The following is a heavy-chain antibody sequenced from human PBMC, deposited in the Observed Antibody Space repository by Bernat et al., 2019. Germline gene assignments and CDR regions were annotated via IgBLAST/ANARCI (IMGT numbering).Heavy chain of an antibody. CDR1: GSTFDDSA. CDR3: AKDLCSTILRGLGSCYYGMDV. CDR2: ISGDGGST. J-gene: IGHJ6*02. Sequence: EVHLVESGGGVVQPGGSLSLSCAASGSTFDDSAMHWVRQASGEGLVWVSLISGDGGSTDYADSVKGRFTVNRDNSKDSLYLKMNSLRIEETAVYYCAKDLCSTILRGLGSCYYGMDVWGQGTPVTVSS. V-gene: IGHV3-43*02. D-gene: IGHD3-10*01.